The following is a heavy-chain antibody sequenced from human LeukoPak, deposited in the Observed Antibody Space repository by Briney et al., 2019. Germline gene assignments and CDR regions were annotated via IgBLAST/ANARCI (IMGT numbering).Heavy chain of an antibody. Sequence: GGSLRLSCAASGFTFSSYGMHWVRQAPGKGLEWVAVISYDGSNKYYADSVKGRFTISRDNSKNTLYLQMNSLRAEDTAVYYCAKDSYIVATMGFDYWGQGTLVTVSS. CDR1: GFTFSSYG. V-gene: IGHV3-30*18. CDR3: AKDSYIVATMGFDY. J-gene: IGHJ4*02. CDR2: ISYDGSNK. D-gene: IGHD5-12*01.